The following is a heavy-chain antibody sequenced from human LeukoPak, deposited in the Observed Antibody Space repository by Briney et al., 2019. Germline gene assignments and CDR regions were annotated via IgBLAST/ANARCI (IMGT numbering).Heavy chain of an antibody. V-gene: IGHV3-15*07. J-gene: IGHJ4*02. CDR1: GIIFSDAW. D-gene: IGHD7-27*01. CDR3: TKDPPLTGGVYSAY. CDR2: IKSKVDGGTI. Sequence: GGSLRLSCTVSGIIFSDAWMNWVRQAPGKGLEWVGRIKSKVDGGTIDYAAPVKGRCTISRDDSENILYLQMNSLKTEDTAMYYCTKDPPLTGGVYSAYWGQGTLVTVSS.